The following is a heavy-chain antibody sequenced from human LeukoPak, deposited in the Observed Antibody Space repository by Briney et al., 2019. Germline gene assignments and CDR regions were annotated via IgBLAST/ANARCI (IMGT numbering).Heavy chain of an antibody. CDR3: ARATDRSHDDFWSGYFSSFDY. V-gene: IGHV3-30-3*01. CDR1: GFIFSNYA. J-gene: IGHJ4*02. D-gene: IGHD3-3*01. CDR2: MASDGSNI. Sequence: GGSLRLSCAASGFIFSNYAMHWVRQAPGKGLEWVAVMASDGSNIYYAGSVTGRFTISRDNPTDTLYLQMNSLTAEDTALYYCARATDRSHDDFWSGYFSSFDYWGQGTLVTVSS.